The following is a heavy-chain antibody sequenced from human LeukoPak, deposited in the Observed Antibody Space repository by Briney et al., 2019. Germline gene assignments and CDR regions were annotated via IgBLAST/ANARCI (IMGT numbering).Heavy chain of an antibody. J-gene: IGHJ5*02. CDR1: GYAFTSYD. CDR3: ARAAANGDWFDP. V-gene: IGHV1-8*01. CDR2: MNPNSGNT. Sequence: ASVKVSCKASGYAFTSYDINWVRQATGQGLEWMGWMNPNSGNTGYAQKFQGRVTMTRNTSISTAYMELSSLRSEDTAVYYCARAAANGDWFDPWGQGTLVTVSS. D-gene: IGHD3-10*01.